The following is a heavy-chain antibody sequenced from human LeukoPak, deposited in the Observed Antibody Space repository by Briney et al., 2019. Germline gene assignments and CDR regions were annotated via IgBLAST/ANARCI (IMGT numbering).Heavy chain of an antibody. CDR1: GFIFSDYA. V-gene: IGHV3-49*03. D-gene: IGHD3-10*01. J-gene: IGHJ4*02. Sequence: GGSLRLSCRGSGFIFSDYAMSWIRQAPGKGLEWVGFIRSKANGATTEYGASVKGRFTISRHDSEGVAYLQMNSLKTEDTAVYYCAKDNYGKLYYFDYWGQGTLVTVSS. CDR2: IRSKANGATT. CDR3: AKDNYGKLYYFDY.